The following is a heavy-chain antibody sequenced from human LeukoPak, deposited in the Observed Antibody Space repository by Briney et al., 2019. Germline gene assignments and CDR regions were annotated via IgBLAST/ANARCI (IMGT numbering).Heavy chain of an antibody. CDR3: ARSLHDYFDY. V-gene: IGHV4-59*01. J-gene: IGHJ4*02. CDR1: GGSISSFY. CDR2: IYYSGST. Sequence: ETLSLTCTVSGGSISSFYWSWIRQPPGKGLEWIGYIYYSGSTNYNPSLKSRVTISVDTSKNQFSLRLTSVTAADTAVYYCARSLHDYFDYWGQGTLVTVSS.